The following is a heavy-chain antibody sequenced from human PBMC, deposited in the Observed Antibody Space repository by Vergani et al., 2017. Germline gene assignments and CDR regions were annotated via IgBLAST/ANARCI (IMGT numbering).Heavy chain of an antibody. CDR3: TRHGRSGWAGYFQH. Sequence: QLQLQESGPGLVKPSETLSPTCTVSGVSIGSNSYYWGWIRQPPGKGLEWIGTIYYTGTTYYNEAHKSRLTISVDTSKNQFSLNLTSVNAADTAVYYCTRHGRSGWAGYFQHWGQGTLVTASS. J-gene: IGHJ1*01. D-gene: IGHD6-19*01. CDR1: GVSIGSNSYY. CDR2: IYYTGTT. V-gene: IGHV4-39*01.